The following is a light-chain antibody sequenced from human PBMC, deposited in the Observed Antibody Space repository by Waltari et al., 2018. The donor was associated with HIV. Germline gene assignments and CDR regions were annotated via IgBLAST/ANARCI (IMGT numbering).Light chain of an antibody. CDR3: QQYGSSPYT. V-gene: IGKV1-5*03. CDR2: GAS. CDR1: HSVSTR. Sequence: DIQMTQSPSTLSASVGDRVTIPCRASHSVSTRVAWYQQKPGKAPKLLIYGASSLKSAVPSRFSGSGSGTDFTLTISRLEPEDFAVYSCQQYGSSPYTFGQGTKLEIK. J-gene: IGKJ2*01.